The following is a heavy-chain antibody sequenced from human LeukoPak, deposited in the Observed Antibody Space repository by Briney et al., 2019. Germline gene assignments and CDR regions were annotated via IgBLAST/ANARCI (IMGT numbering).Heavy chain of an antibody. CDR2: ISSSSSYI. CDR3: ARDGEYSSSDDYYMDV. D-gene: IGHD6-6*01. CDR1: GFTFSSYS. J-gene: IGHJ6*03. Sequence: GGSLRLSCAASGFTFSSYSMNWVRQAPGKGLEWVLSISSSSSYIYYADSVKGRFTISRDNAKNSLYLQMNSLRAEDTAVYYCARDGEYSSSDDYYMDVWGKGTTVTVSS. V-gene: IGHV3-21*01.